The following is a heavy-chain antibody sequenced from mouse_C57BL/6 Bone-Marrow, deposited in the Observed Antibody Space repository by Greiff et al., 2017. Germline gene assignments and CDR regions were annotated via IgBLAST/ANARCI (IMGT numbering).Heavy chain of an antibody. CDR1: GYTFTSYG. J-gene: IGHJ2*01. CDR3: ARLDDGYYYFDY. D-gene: IGHD2-3*01. CDR2: IYPRSGNT. V-gene: IGHV1-81*01. Sequence: VQLKESGAELARPGASVKLSCKASGYTFTSYGISWVKQRTGQGLEWIGEIYPRSGNTYYNEKFKGKATLTADKSSSTAYMELRSLTSEDSAVYFCARLDDGYYYFDYWGQGTTLTVSS.